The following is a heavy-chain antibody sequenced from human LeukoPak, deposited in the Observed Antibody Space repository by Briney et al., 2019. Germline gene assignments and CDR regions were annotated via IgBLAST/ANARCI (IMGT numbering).Heavy chain of an antibody. J-gene: IGHJ4*02. CDR3: ARDRGGYDGGFDY. D-gene: IGHD5-12*01. CDR2: ISSSSSYI. CDR1: GFTFSSYS. Sequence: PGGSLRLSCAASGFTFSSYSMNWVRQAPGKGLEWVSSISSSSSYIYYADSVKGRFTISRDNAKNSLYLQMNSLRAEDTAVYYCARDRGGYDGGFDYWGQGTLVTVSS. V-gene: IGHV3-21*01.